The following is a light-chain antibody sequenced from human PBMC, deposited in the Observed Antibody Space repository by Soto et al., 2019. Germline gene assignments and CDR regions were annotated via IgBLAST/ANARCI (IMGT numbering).Light chain of an antibody. J-gene: IGKJ5*01. V-gene: IGKV1-16*02. Sequence: DIPMTQSPSSLSASVGDRVPITCRASQDIGNDLAWFQQKPGKAPKSLIYAASSLLSGVQSKFSGSGSGTDFTLTIRSLQPEDFATYYCKQYNIYPTCGQGTRLEIK. CDR1: QDIGND. CDR2: AAS. CDR3: KQYNIYPT.